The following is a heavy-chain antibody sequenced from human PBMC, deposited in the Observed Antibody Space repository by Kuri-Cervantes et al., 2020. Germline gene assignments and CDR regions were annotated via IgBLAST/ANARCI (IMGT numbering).Heavy chain of an antibody. D-gene: IGHD5-12*01. V-gene: IGHV3-11*04. CDR3: ARGSTGYGNFDY. CDR2: ISSSGSTI. Sequence: GGSLRLSCAASGFTFSDYYMSWIRQAPGKGLEWVPYISSSGSTIYYADSVKGRFTISRDNAKNTLYLQMHSLGAEDTAVYYCARGSTGYGNFDYWGRGTLVTVSS. J-gene: IGHJ4*02. CDR1: GFTFSDYY.